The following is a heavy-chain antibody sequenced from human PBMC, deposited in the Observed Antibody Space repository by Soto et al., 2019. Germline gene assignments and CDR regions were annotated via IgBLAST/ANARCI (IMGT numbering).Heavy chain of an antibody. Sequence: ASVKVSCKASGYTFTSYDINWVRQATGQGLEWMGWMNPNSGNTGYAQKFQGRVTMTRNTSISTAYMELSSLRSEDTAVYYCARGEQYSSSWYNYYYYYMDVWGKGTTVTVSS. D-gene: IGHD6-13*01. CDR2: MNPNSGNT. CDR3: ARGEQYSSSWYNYYYYYMDV. V-gene: IGHV1-8*01. J-gene: IGHJ6*03. CDR1: GYTFTSYD.